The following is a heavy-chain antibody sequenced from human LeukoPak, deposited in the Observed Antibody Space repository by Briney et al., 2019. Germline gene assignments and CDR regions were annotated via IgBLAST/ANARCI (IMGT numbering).Heavy chain of an antibody. V-gene: IGHV3-23*01. CDR3: AKESPDFDY. CDR1: GFTFSSYA. Sequence: GGSLRLSCAASGFTFSSYARSWNRQAPGKGLEWVSAISGSGDSTYYADSVKGRFTISRDNSKNTLHQQLNILRFEDTAVYYCAKESPDFDYWGQGTLVTISS. J-gene: IGHJ4*02. CDR2: ISGSGDST.